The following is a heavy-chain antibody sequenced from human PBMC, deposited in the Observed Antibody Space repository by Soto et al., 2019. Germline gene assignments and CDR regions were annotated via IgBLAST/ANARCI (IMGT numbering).Heavy chain of an antibody. CDR2: TYYRSKWYN. Sequence: QVQLQQSGPGLVKPSQTLSLTCAISGDSVSSNSVAWNWIRQSPSRGLEWLGRTYYRSKWYNDYGLPVKGRITIIPDTSKNQFALQMNSVSHEDTAVYYCARGRFNAFGIGGKGTMVTVSS. D-gene: IGHD3-3*01. J-gene: IGHJ3*02. V-gene: IGHV6-1*01. CDR1: GDSVSSNSVA. CDR3: ARGRFNAFGI.